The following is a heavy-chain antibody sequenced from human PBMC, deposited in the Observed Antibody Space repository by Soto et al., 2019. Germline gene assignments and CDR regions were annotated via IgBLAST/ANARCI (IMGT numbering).Heavy chain of an antibody. Sequence: EVQLVESGGGLVQPGGSLRLSCAASGFTVSSNYMSWVRQAPGKGLEWVSDIYSGGSTYYADSVKARFTISRDNSKNTLYLQMNSLRAEDTAVYYWARRGDSSGYSGWFDPWGQGTLVTVSS. CDR2: IYSGGST. J-gene: IGHJ5*02. V-gene: IGHV3-66*01. D-gene: IGHD3-22*01. CDR3: ARRGDSSGYSGWFDP. CDR1: GFTVSSNY.